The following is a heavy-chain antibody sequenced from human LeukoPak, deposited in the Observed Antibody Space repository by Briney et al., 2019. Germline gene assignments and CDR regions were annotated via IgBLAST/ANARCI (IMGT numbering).Heavy chain of an antibody. CDR2: ISYDGSNK. V-gene: IGHV3-30*18. CDR1: GFTFSSYA. D-gene: IGHD3-3*01. Sequence: GGSLRLSCAASGFTFSSYAMSWVRQAPGKGLEWVAVISYDGSNKYYADSVKGRFTISRDNSKNTLYLQMNSLRAEDTAVYYCAKDRYYDFWSGYPTYYFDYWGQGTLVTVSS. J-gene: IGHJ4*02. CDR3: AKDRYYDFWSGYPTYYFDY.